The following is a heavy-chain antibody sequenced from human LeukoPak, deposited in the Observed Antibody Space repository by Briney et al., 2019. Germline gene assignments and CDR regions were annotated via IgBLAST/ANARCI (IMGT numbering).Heavy chain of an antibody. Sequence: GGSLRLSCTTSGFSFVDYAMAWVRQAPGKGLELVGFIRSKAYGGTSEYAASVRGRFTLSRDDSKSIAYLQMNSLKAEDTAVYYCSREAVGGRRGATKLHFDYWGQGTLVTVSS. CDR1: GFSFVDYA. V-gene: IGHV3-49*04. D-gene: IGHD1-26*01. CDR3: SREAVGGRRGATKLHFDY. J-gene: IGHJ4*02. CDR2: IRSKAYGGTS.